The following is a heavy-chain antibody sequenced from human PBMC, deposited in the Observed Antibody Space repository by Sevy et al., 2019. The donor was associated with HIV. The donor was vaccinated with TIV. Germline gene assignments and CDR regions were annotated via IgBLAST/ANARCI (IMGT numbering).Heavy chain of an antibody. D-gene: IGHD7-27*01. CDR3: ARNFWGVGDF. CDR1: RFTFSNYW. CDR2: IARDGNIS. Sequence: GGSLRLSCAVSRFTFSNYWMHWVRQVPGKGLVWVSRIARDGNISNYVDSVMGRFTISRDNAKNTLYLQMNNLRVEDTAVYYCARNFWGVGDFWGHGTLVTVSS. J-gene: IGHJ4*01. V-gene: IGHV3-74*01.